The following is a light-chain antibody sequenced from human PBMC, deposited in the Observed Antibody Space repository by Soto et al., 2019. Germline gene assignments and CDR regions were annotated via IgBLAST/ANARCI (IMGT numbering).Light chain of an antibody. J-gene: IGLJ1*01. CDR2: DDN. CDR3: GSWDSSLSAYV. CDR1: SSNIGGNS. Sequence: QSVLTQPPSVSAAPGQKVTISCSGSSSNIGGNSVSWYQQLPGTAPKLRIYDDNKRPSGIPDRFSGSKSGTSATLAITGFQTGDEADYYCGSWDSSLSAYVFGTGTKVTVL. V-gene: IGLV1-51*01.